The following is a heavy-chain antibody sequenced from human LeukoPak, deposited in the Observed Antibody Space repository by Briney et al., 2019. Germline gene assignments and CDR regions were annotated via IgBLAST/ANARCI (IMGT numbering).Heavy chain of an antibody. V-gene: IGHV3-7*03. J-gene: IGHJ3*01. CDR3: ARDSSPYCGDDCYFDAFDL. CDR1: EFTFGSYW. Sequence: GGSLRLSCAASEFTFGSYWMTWVRRAPGKGLEWVANINRDGSKNHFVDSVKGRFTISRDNAKNFLYLQMNSLRAEDTAVYFCARDSSPYCGDDCYFDAFDLWGQGTMVTVSS. CDR2: INRDGSKN. D-gene: IGHD2-21*02.